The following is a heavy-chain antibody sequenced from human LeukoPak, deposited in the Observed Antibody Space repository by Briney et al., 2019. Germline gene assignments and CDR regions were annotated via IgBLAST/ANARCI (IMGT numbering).Heavy chain of an antibody. CDR3: ARVKSGGNSV. J-gene: IGHJ4*02. CDR1: GGSFSGYY. Sequence: SETLSLTCAVYGGSFSGYYWSWIRQPPGKGLEWIGEINHSGSTNYNPSLKSRVTISVDTSKNQFSLKLSSVTAADTAVYYCARVKSGGNSVWGQGTLVTVSS. V-gene: IGHV4-34*01. D-gene: IGHD2-21*02. CDR2: INHSGST.